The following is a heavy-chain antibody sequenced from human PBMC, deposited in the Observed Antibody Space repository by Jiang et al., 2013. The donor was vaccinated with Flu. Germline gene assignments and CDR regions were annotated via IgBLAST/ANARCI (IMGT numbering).Heavy chain of an antibody. Sequence: KPTQTLTLTCTFSGFSLNTNGMGVGWIRQPPGKALEWLALIHWDDDERYSPSLKRGDSITKDASRNQVVLTMTDMDPVDTATYYCVRRNRDAYFDYWGQGILVTVS. J-gene: IGHJ4*02. CDR3: VRRNRDAYFDY. CDR2: IHWDDDE. D-gene: IGHD5-24*01. V-gene: IGHV2-5*02. CDR1: GFSLNTNGMG.